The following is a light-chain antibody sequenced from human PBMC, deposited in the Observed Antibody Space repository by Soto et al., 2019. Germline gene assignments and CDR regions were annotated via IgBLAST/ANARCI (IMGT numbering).Light chain of an antibody. CDR3: SSYTSSSTYV. Sequence: QSALTQPPSVSGSPGQSVTISCTGTSSDVGSYNRVSWYQQAPVTAPKVMIYEVSNRPSGVPDRFSGSKSGNTASLTISGLQAEYEAYYYCSSYTSSSTYVFGTGTKVTVL. V-gene: IGLV2-18*02. J-gene: IGLJ1*01. CDR1: SSDVGSYNR. CDR2: EVS.